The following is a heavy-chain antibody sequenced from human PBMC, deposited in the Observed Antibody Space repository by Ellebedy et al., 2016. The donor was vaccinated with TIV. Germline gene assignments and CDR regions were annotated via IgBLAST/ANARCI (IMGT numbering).Heavy chain of an antibody. V-gene: IGHV4-4*02. D-gene: IGHD6-19*01. J-gene: IGHJ4*02. Sequence: SQTLSLTCAISGGAIRSPNWWSWVRQAPGKGLEWIGEIYHSGRPDYNPSLKSRVTMSVDTSKSQFSLNLTSVTAADTAVYFCARGRWLVPDDWGQGTLVTVSS. CDR1: GGAIRSPNW. CDR2: IYHSGRP. CDR3: ARGRWLVPDD.